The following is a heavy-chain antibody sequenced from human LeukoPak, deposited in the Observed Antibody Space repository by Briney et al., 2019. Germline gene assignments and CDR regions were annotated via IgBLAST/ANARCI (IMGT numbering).Heavy chain of an antibody. J-gene: IGHJ4*02. D-gene: IGHD1-26*01. CDR2: ISWNSGSI. CDR3: ARGVGAHYYFDY. CDR1: GFTFDDYA. Sequence: PGRSLRLSCAASGFTFDDYAMHWVRHAPGKGLEWVSGISWNSGSIGYADSVKGRFTISRDNAKNSLYLQMNSLRAEDTAVYYCARGVGAHYYFDYWGQGTLVTVSS. V-gene: IGHV3-9*01.